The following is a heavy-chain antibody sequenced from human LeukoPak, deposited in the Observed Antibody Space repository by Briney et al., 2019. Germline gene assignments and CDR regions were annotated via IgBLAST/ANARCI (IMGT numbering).Heavy chain of an antibody. D-gene: IGHD3-22*01. J-gene: IGHJ4*02. V-gene: IGHV3-53*01. CDR1: GFTVSSNY. CDR2: IYSGGST. CDR3: ARESNYYDSSGYYPYYFDY. Sequence: PGGSLRLSCAASGFTVSSNYMSWVRQAPGKGLEWVSLIYSGGSTSYADSVKGRFTFSRDNSKNTLYLQMNSLRAEDTAVYYCARESNYYDSSGYYPYYFDYWGQGTLVTVSS.